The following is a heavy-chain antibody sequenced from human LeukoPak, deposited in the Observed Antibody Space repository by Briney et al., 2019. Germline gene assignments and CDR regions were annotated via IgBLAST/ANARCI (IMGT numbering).Heavy chain of an antibody. Sequence: GGSLRLSCAASGFTFSSYEMNWVRQAPGKGLEWVSYISSSGSSIYYADSVKGRFTISRDNAKNSLYLQMNSLRAEDTAVYCCARPPAPITTDRYQFDYWGQGTLVTVSS. CDR2: ISSSGSSI. CDR1: GFTFSSYE. CDR3: ARPPAPITTDRYQFDY. J-gene: IGHJ4*02. D-gene: IGHD1/OR15-1a*01. V-gene: IGHV3-48*03.